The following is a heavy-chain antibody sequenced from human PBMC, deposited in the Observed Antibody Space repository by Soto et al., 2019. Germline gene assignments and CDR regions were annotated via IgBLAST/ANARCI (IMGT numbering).Heavy chain of an antibody. Sequence: GASVKVSCKASGYTFTSYGISWVRQAPGQGLEWMGWISAYNGNTNYAQKLQGRVTMTTDTSTSTAYMELRSLRSDDTAVYYCARCGEVTTVTGPLWYYYYYMDVWGKGTTVTVSS. J-gene: IGHJ6*03. V-gene: IGHV1-18*01. CDR1: GYTFTSYG. CDR3: ARCGEVTTVTGPLWYYYYYMDV. D-gene: IGHD4-17*01. CDR2: ISAYNGNT.